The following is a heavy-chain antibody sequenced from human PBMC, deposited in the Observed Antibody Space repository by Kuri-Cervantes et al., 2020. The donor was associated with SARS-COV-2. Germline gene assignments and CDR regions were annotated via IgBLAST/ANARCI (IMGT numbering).Heavy chain of an antibody. J-gene: IGHJ4*02. D-gene: IGHD4-23*01. CDR1: GGSISSSSYY. CDR2: IYYSGGT. Sequence: ESLKISCTVSGGSISSSSYYWGWIRQPPGKGLEWIGSIYYSGGTYYNPSLKSRVTISVDTSKNQFSLKLSSVTAADTAVYYCARVRAKVGGNVDYWGQGTLVTVSS. V-gene: IGHV4-39*07. CDR3: ARVRAKVGGNVDY.